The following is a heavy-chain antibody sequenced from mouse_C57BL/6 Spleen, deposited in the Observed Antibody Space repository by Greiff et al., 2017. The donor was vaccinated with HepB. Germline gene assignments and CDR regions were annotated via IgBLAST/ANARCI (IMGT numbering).Heavy chain of an antibody. J-gene: IGHJ2*01. D-gene: IGHD4-1*01. Sequence: VQGVESGPGLVAPSQSLSITCTVSGFSLTSYGVHWVRQPPGKGLEWLVVVWSDGSTTYNSALKSRLSISNDNSKSQVFLKMNSIQTDDTAMYYCARQELGRGALDYWGQGTTLTVSS. CDR2: VWSDGST. CDR3: ARQELGRGALDY. CDR1: GFSLTSYG. V-gene: IGHV2-6-1*01.